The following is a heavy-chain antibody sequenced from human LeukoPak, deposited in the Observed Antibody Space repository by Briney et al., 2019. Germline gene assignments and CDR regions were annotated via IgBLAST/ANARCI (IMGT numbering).Heavy chain of an antibody. CDR3: AKWFGGSDTWTHAYYYYYYMDV. CDR2: ISGRGGST. D-gene: IGHD3-16*01. Sequence: PRGSLRLSWAASGFTFSSYAMSWVRQAPGKGLEWDSAISGRGGSTSYADSVKGRFTISRDNSQNPLYQQMNSLRAEDTAVYYCAKWFGGSDTWTHAYYYYYYMDVWGKGTTVTVSS. J-gene: IGHJ6*03. V-gene: IGHV3-23*01. CDR1: GFTFSSYA.